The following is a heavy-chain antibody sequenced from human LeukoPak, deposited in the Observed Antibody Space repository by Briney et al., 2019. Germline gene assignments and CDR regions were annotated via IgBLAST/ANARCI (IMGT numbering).Heavy chain of an antibody. CDR3: AKDVHSEGYCSSTSCYAYFQH. Sequence: GGSLRLSCAASGFTFSSYEMNWVRQAPGKGLEWVSYISSSGSTIYYADSVKGRFTISRDNSKNTLYLQMNSLRAEDTAVYYYAKDVHSEGYCSSTSCYAYFQHWGQGTLVTVSS. D-gene: IGHD2-2*01. CDR1: GFTFSSYE. J-gene: IGHJ1*01. CDR2: ISSSGSTI. V-gene: IGHV3-48*03.